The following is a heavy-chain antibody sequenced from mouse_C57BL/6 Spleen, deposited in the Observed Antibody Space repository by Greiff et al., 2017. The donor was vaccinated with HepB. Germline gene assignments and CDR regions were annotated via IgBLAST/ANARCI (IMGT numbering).Heavy chain of an antibody. Sequence: EVMLVESGGGLVQPGGSLSLSCAASGFTFTDYYMSWVRQPPGKALEWLGFIRNKANGYTTEYSASVKGRFTISRDNSQSILYLQMYALRAEDSATDYCARCDGYYGRTMDYWGQGTSVTVSS. D-gene: IGHD2-3*01. CDR2: IRNKANGYTT. CDR1: GFTFTDYY. V-gene: IGHV7-3*01. CDR3: ARCDGYYGRTMDY. J-gene: IGHJ4*01.